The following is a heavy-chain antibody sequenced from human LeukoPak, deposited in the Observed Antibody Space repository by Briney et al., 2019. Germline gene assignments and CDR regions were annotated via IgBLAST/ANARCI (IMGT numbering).Heavy chain of an antibody. CDR1: GGSITTSGYY. V-gene: IGHV4-39*07. CDR2: MYYSGST. D-gene: IGHD2-2*01. J-gene: IGHJ4*02. Sequence: SETLSLTCAVSGGSITTSGYYLHWIRQPPGKGLEWVGTMYYSGSTYYNPSLKSRVNISVDTSKNQFSLKLSSVTAADTAMYYCARGYQLLGKFDYWGQGTLVTVSS. CDR3: ARGYQLLGKFDY.